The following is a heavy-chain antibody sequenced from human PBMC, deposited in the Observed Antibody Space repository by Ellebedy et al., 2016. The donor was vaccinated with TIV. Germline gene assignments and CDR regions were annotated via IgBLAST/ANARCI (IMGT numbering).Heavy chain of an antibody. CDR3: ARGYCSSTSCTYGMDV. CDR1: GGTFSSYA. V-gene: IGHV1-69*06. J-gene: IGHJ6*02. CDR2: IIPIFGTA. D-gene: IGHD2-2*01. Sequence: SVKVSXKASGGTFSSYAISWVRQAPGQGLEWMGGIIPIFGTANYAQKFQGRVTITADKSTSTAYMELSSLRSEDTAVYYCARGYCSSTSCTYGMDVWGQGTTVTVSS.